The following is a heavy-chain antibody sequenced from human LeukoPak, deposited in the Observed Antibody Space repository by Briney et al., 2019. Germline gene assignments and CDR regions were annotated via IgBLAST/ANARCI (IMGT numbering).Heavy chain of an antibody. J-gene: IGHJ2*01. V-gene: IGHV4-59*01. Sequence: PSETLSLTCTVSGGSISFYYWSWIRQPPGKGLEWIGYLYYSGSTNYNPSLKSRVTISVDTSKNQFSLKLSSVTAADTAVYYCARDGFRVTTSSDWYFDLWGRGTLVTVSS. CDR3: ARDGFRVTTSSDWYFDL. CDR1: GGSISFYY. CDR2: LYYSGST. D-gene: IGHD4-17*01.